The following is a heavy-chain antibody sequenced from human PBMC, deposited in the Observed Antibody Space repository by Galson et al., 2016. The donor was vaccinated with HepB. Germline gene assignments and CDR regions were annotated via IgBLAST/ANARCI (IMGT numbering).Heavy chain of an antibody. V-gene: IGHV3-23*01. J-gene: IGHJ5*02. D-gene: IGHD3-16*02. Sequence: SLRLSCAASGSTFSSYAMSWVRQAPGEGLEWVSSISGSGGSTYYADSVKGRFTISRDNSKNTLYLQMNSLRAEDTAVYYCAKSPDMITFGGIIVIPVHWFDPWGQGTLVTVSS. CDR1: GSTFSSYA. CDR3: AKSPDMITFGGIIVIPVHWFDP. CDR2: ISGSGGST.